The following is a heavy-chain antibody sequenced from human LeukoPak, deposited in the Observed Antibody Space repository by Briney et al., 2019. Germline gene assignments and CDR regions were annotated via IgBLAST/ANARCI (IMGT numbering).Heavy chain of an antibody. D-gene: IGHD2-2*01. Sequence: SQTLSLTCSVSGGSISSGDHYWTWIRQPPGGGLEWMGFITLYSDTTSYNPSLKSRLMISIDTSKNQFSLTLTSVAAADTAVYFCARGFGYDFADYWGQGILVTVSS. J-gene: IGHJ4*02. V-gene: IGHV4-30-4*01. CDR2: ITLYSDTT. CDR3: ARGFGYDFADY. CDR1: GGSISSGDHY.